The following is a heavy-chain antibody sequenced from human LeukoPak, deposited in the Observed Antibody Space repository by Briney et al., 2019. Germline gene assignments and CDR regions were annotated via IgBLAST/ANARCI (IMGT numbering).Heavy chain of an antibody. V-gene: IGHV4-59*01. CDR1: GGSISSYY. CDR2: IYYGGST. CDR3: ARDVGRLRYYVDY. D-gene: IGHD1-26*01. J-gene: IGHJ4*02. Sequence: SETLSLTCTVSGGSISSYYWNWIRQPPGKGLEWIGYIYYGGSTNYNPTLKSRVTISVDTSKNQFSLRLSSMTAADTAGYYCARDVGRLRYYVDYWGQGTLVTVSS.